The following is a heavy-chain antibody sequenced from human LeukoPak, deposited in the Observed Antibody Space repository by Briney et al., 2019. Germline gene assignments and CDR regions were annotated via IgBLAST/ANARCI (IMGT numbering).Heavy chain of an antibody. CDR2: ISWNSGSI. V-gene: IGHV3-9*01. CDR3: ARAERNAGVFDY. Sequence: GGSLRLSCAASGFTFDDYAMHWVRQAPGKGLEWVSGISWNSGSIGYADSVKGRFTISRDNSRNTLFLQVNSLRAEDTAVYYCARAERNAGVFDYWGQGALVTVSS. D-gene: IGHD3-3*01. CDR1: GFTFDDYA. J-gene: IGHJ4*02.